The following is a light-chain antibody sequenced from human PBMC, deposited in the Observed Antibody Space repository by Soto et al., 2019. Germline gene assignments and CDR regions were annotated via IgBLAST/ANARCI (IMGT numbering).Light chain of an antibody. CDR1: QDISNS. J-gene: IGKJ2*01. Sequence: DLQMTQSPSSLSASVGDRVTITCQASQDISNSLNWYQQKPGKAPKLLIYDASNLETGVPSRFSGSGSGTDFTFTISSLQPEDIAAYYCQQYDNLLLYTFGQGTKLEIK. V-gene: IGKV1-33*01. CDR2: DAS. CDR3: QQYDNLLLYT.